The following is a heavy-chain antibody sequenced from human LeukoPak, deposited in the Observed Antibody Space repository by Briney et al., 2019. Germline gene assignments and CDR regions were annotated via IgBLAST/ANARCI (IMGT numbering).Heavy chain of an antibody. Sequence: GGSLRLSCAASGFTFSGSALHWVRQAPGKGLEWVAVISYDGSNKYYADSVKGRFTISRDNSKNTLYLQMNSLRAEDTAVYYCVQDRNFGIQLASFDYWGQGTLVTVSS. V-gene: IGHV3-30*04. CDR3: VQDRNFGIQLASFDY. D-gene: IGHD5-18*01. CDR1: GFTFSGSA. CDR2: ISYDGSNK. J-gene: IGHJ4*02.